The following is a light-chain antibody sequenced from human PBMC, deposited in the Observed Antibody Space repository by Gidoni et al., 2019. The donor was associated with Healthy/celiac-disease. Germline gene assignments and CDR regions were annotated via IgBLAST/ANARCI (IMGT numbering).Light chain of an antibody. CDR3: QQRSNWPPYT. CDR2: DAS. CDR1: QRVRSY. J-gene: IGKJ2*01. V-gene: IGKV3-11*01. Sequence: EIVFTQSPATLSLSPGERATLSCRASQRVRSYLAWYQQKPGQAPRLLIYDASNRATGIPARFSGSGSGTDFTLTISSLEPEDFAVYYCQQRSNWPPYTFGQGTKLEIK.